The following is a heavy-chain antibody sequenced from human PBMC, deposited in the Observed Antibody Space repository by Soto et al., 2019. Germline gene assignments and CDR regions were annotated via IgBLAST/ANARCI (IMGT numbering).Heavy chain of an antibody. Sequence: SETLSLTCAVSGGSISSSNWWSWVRQPPGKGLEWIGEIYHSGSTNYNPSLKSRVTISVDKSKNQFSLKLSSVTAADTAVYYCAVVTATRRGYYYYYGMDVWGQGTTVTVSS. CDR3: AVVTATRRGYYYYYGMDV. CDR2: IYHSGST. J-gene: IGHJ6*02. V-gene: IGHV4-4*02. D-gene: IGHD2-21*02. CDR1: GGSISSSNW.